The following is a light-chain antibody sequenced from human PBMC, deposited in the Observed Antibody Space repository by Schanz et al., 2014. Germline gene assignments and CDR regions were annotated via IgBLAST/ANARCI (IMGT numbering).Light chain of an antibody. J-gene: IGKJ2*01. Sequence: DIVMTQSPATLSVSPGEGATLSCRASQTIGITLAWYQQKPGQAPRLLIYAASTRATGIPARFSGGGSGTEFTLTITSPQSEDFAVYYCHQYHDWPPHTFGQGTKLEIK. V-gene: IGKV3D-15*01. CDR3: HQYHDWPPHT. CDR1: QTIGIT. CDR2: AAS.